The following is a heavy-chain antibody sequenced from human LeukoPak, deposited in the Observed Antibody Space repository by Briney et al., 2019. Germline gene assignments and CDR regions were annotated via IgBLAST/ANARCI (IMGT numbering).Heavy chain of an antibody. Sequence: PGGSLRLSCAASGFTFSSYSMNWVRQAPGKGLEWVSSINPSSSYIYYAESLKGRFTISRDNSKNTLYLQMGSLRAEDMAVYYCARLVGGSYSDYWGQGTLVTVSS. CDR3: ARLVGGSYSDY. D-gene: IGHD1-26*01. CDR2: INPSSSYI. J-gene: IGHJ4*02. CDR1: GFTFSSYS. V-gene: IGHV3-21*01.